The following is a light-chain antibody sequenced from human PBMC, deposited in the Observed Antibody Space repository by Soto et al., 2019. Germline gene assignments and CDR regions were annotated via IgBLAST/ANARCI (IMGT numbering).Light chain of an antibody. CDR1: SSNIGGNT. CDR2: TNN. CDR3: AAWDDSLNGYV. V-gene: IGLV1-44*01. J-gene: IGLJ1*01. Sequence: QSVLTQPPSASGTPGQRVTISCSGSSSNIGGNTVNWYQQLPGTAPKLLIYTNNQRPSGVPDRFSDSKSGTSASLAISGLQSEDEADYYCAAWDDSLNGYVFGAGTKLTVL.